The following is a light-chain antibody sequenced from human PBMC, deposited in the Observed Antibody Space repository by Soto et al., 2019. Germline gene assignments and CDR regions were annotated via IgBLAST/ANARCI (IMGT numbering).Light chain of an antibody. CDR2: DVS. CDR1: TSDIGDSKY. V-gene: IGLV2-14*03. CDR3: SSYTSIGTVL. J-gene: IGLJ3*02. Sequence: QSVLTQPASVSGSPGQSITISCTGTTSDIGDSKYVSWYQQHPGKAPKLMIYDVSNRPSGVSNRFSGSKSGNTASLTISGLQAEDKADYYCSSYTSIGTVLFGGGTKLTVL.